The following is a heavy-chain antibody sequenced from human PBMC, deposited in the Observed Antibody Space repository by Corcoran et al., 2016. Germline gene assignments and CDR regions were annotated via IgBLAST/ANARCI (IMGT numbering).Heavy chain of an antibody. CDR1: GFTFSNAW. J-gene: IGHJ3*02. V-gene: IGHV3-15*07. CDR3: TTAGYSWVAFDI. CDR2: IKSKTDGGTT. Sequence: EVQLVESGGGLVKPGGSLRLSCAASGFTFSNAWMNWVRQATGKGLEWVGRIKSKTDGGTTEHAAPVTGRFTITRDDSKNTLDRQMNSLKPGDTSVYYCTTAGYSWVAFDIWGQGTMVTVSS. D-gene: IGHD5-18*01.